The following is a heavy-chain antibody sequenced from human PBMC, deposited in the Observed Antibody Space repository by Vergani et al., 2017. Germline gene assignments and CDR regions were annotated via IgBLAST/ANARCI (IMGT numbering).Heavy chain of an antibody. Sequence: QVQLVESGGGVVQPGESLRLSCAASGFNFRSYDMYWVRQAPGKGLEWVAFIRNDGSNINYADSVKGRFTVSRDNSKNTLYLHMNSLRAEDTAVYYCAKRGGISAAHYYYGMNVWGQGTTVTDSS. CDR1: GFNFRSYD. J-gene: IGHJ6*02. V-gene: IGHV3-30*02. CDR3: AKRGGISAAHYYYGMNV. D-gene: IGHD6-13*01. CDR2: IRNDGSNI.